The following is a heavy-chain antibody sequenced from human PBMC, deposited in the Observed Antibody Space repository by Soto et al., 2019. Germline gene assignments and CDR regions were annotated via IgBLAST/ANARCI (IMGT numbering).Heavy chain of an antibody. CDR1: GFTFSSYG. J-gene: IGHJ5*02. CDR3: ASSGSGYVNP. Sequence: QVQLVESGGGVVQPGRSLRLSCAASGFTFSSYGMHWVRQAPGKGLEWVAVIWYDGSNKYYADSVKGRFTISRDNSKNTLYLQMNSRRAEDTAVYYCASSGSGYVNPWGQGTLVTVSS. D-gene: IGHD3-22*01. V-gene: IGHV3-33*01. CDR2: IWYDGSNK.